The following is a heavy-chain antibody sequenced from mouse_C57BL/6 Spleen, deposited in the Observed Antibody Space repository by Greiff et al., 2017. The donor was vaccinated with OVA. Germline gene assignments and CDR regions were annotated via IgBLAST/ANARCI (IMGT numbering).Heavy chain of an antibody. CDR1: GYTFTSYW. CDR2: IDPSDSET. CDR3: ARKRGGTAQAYFDY. D-gene: IGHD3-2*02. V-gene: IGHV1-52*01. J-gene: IGHJ2*01. Sequence: QVQLQQPGAELVRPGSSVKLSCKASGYTFTSYWMHWVKQRPIQGLEWIGNIDPSDSETHYNQKFKDKATLTVDKSSSTAYMQLSSLTSEDSAVYYCARKRGGTAQAYFDYWGQGTTLTVSS.